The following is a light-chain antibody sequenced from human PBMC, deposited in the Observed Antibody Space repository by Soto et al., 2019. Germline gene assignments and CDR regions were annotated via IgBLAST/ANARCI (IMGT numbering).Light chain of an antibody. CDR2: AAS. J-gene: IGKJ3*01. CDR1: QSVTVNS. V-gene: IGKV3-20*01. Sequence: EILLTQSPSTLSLSPGEGATLSCRASQSVTVNSIAWYQQKPGQAPRLLIYAASTRAAAVPDRFTGSGSGTDFALTISRLEPEDFGVYYCQQYGDSPLTSGPGTKVDIK. CDR3: QQYGDSPLT.